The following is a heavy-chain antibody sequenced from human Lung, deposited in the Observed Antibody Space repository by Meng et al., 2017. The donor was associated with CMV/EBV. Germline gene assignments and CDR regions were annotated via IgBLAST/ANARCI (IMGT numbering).Heavy chain of an antibody. CDR1: SGSISGHF. Sequence: SETXSLTCSVSSGSISGHFCSWIRQPPGKGLEWIGYIYSRGGSSYNPSLQSRVTISVDTSKNQVSLKLRSVTAADTAVYYCASFLAGAGPAVDNWGRGTPVTVSS. D-gene: IGHD6-19*01. V-gene: IGHV4-59*03. J-gene: IGHJ4*02. CDR2: IYSRGGS. CDR3: ASFLAGAGPAVDN.